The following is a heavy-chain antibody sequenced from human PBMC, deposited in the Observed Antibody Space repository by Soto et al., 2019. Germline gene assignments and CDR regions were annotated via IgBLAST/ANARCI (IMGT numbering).Heavy chain of an antibody. J-gene: IGHJ4*02. CDR1: GYTFNFYG. Sequence: GASVKVSCKASGYTFNFYGITWVRQAPGQGLEWMGWISGFNGNTNYAADLQGRVTMTKDTSTSTAYMELRGLRSDDTAVYYCARIGVSSGHESPDFDSWGQGTLVTVSS. D-gene: IGHD3-16*01. CDR3: ARIGVSSGHESPDFDS. V-gene: IGHV1-18*01. CDR2: ISGFNGNT.